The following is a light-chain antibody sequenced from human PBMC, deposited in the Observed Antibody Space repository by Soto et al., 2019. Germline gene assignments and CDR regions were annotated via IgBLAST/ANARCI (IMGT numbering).Light chain of an antibody. Sequence: QSVLTQPPSASGTPGQRVTISCSGSSSSIGGNTVNWYQQLPGTAPKLLIYGSNQRPSGVPDRFSGSKSGTSASLAISGLQSEDEADYYCAAWDDSLNGVVFGGGTKVTVL. CDR3: AAWDDSLNGVV. J-gene: IGLJ2*01. CDR2: GSN. CDR1: SSSIGGNT. V-gene: IGLV1-44*01.